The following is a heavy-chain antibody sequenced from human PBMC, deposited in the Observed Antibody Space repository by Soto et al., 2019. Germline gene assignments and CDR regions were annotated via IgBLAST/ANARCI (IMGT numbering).Heavy chain of an antibody. CDR1: GGSISSYY. CDR3: ARYTYCSSTSCRSFDY. V-gene: IGHV4-59*01. Sequence: ASETLSLTCTVSGGSISSYYWSWIRQPPGKGLEWIGYIYYSGSTNYNPSLKSRVTISVDTSKNQFSLKLSSVTAADTAVYYCARYTYCSSTSCRSFDYWGQGTLVPVSP. J-gene: IGHJ4*02. CDR2: IYYSGST. D-gene: IGHD2-2*01.